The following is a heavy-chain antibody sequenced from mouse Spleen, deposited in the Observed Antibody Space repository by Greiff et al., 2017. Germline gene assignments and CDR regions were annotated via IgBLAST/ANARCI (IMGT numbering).Heavy chain of an antibody. CDR2: INYDGSST. Sequence: EVNVVESEGGLVQPGSSMKLSCTASGFTFSDYYMAWVRQVPEKGLEWVANINYDGSSTYYLDSLKSRFIISRDNAKNILYLQMSSLKSEDTATYYCAREEDGYDYWGQGTTLTVSS. V-gene: IGHV5-16*01. CDR3: AREEDGYDY. J-gene: IGHJ2*01. D-gene: IGHD2-3*01. CDR1: GFTFSDYY.